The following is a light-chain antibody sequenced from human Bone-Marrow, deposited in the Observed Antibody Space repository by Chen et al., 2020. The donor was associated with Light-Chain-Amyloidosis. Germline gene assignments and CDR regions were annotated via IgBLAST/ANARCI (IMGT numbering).Light chain of an antibody. CDR3: QVWDRSSDRPG. CDR1: NIGSTS. CDR2: DDS. Sequence: SYVLTQPSSVSVAPGQTATIACGGNNIGSTSVHWYQQTPGQAPLLVVYDDSDRPSGIPERLSGSNSVNTATLTISRVEAGDEAVYSCQVWDRSSDRPGFGGGTKLTVL. J-gene: IGLJ3*02. V-gene: IGLV3-21*02.